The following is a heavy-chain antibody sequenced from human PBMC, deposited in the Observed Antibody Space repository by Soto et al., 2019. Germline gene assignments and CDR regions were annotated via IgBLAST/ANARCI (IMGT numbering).Heavy chain of an antibody. D-gene: IGHD6-19*01. CDR1: GGSISGYY. CDR3: ARRIAVYALGCFDI. J-gene: IGHJ3*02. V-gene: IGHV4-59*01. CDR2: IFYSGTT. Sequence: PSETLSLTCAVSGGSISGYYWSWIRQPPGKGLEWIGCIFYSGTTNYNPSLKNRVTMSVDTSKSQFSLKLSSVTAADTAVYYCARRIAVYALGCFDIWGQGTMVTVSS.